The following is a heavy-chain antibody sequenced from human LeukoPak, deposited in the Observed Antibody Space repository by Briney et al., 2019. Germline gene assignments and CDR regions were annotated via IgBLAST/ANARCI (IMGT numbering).Heavy chain of an antibody. J-gene: IGHJ2*01. CDR3: AGYGDDHRKGWWYFDL. Sequence: PSETLSLTCTVSGGPISSSSYYWGWIRQPPGKGLEWIGTIYYSGSTYYKPSLKSRVTISVDTPKNQFSLKLSSVTAADTAVYYCAGYGDDHRKGWWYFDLWGRGTLVTVSS. V-gene: IGHV4-39*07. CDR2: IYYSGST. CDR1: GGPISSSSYY. D-gene: IGHD4-17*01.